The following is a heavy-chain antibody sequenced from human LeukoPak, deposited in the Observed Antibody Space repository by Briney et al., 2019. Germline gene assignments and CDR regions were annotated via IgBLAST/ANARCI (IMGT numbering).Heavy chain of an antibody. CDR3: AREYYDSSGYYRYYYYYMDV. CDR2: INSDGSST. Sequence: GGSLRLSCAASGFTVSSNYMSWVRQAPGKGLVWVSRINSDGSSTSYADSVKGRFTISRDNAKNTLYLQMNSLRAEDTAVYYCAREYYDSSGYYRYYYYYMDVWGKGTTVTVSS. CDR1: GFTVSSNY. J-gene: IGHJ6*03. D-gene: IGHD3-22*01. V-gene: IGHV3-74*01.